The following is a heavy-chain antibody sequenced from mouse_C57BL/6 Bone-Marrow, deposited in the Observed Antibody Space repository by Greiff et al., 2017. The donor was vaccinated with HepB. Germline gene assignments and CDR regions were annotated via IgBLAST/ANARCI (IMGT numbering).Heavy chain of an antibody. CDR1: GFSLSTFGMG. D-gene: IGHD2-1*01. J-gene: IGHJ2*01. V-gene: IGHV8-8*01. CDR2: IWWDDDK. CDR3: ARFYYGNYVFYYFDY. Sequence: QVTLKECGPGILQPSQTLSLTCSFSGFSLSTFGMGVGWIRQPSGKGLEWLAHIWWDDDKYYNPALKSRLTISKDTSKNQVLLKIANVDTADTATYYCARFYYGNYVFYYFDYWGQGTTLTVSS.